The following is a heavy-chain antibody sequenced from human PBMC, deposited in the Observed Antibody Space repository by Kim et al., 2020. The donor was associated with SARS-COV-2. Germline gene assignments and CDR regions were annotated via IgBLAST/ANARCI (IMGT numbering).Heavy chain of an antibody. J-gene: IGHJ6*02. CDR1: GFTFRSYG. CDR3: AREFLGSSGV. Sequence: GGSLRLSCAASGFTFRSYGMHWVRQSPVKGLEWVALMSDSGGDINYADSVKGRFTISRDNPKKTLYLEMNSLRPEDTAVYYCAREFLGSSGVWGHWNTV. V-gene: IGHV3-30*04. CDR2: MSDSGGDI. D-gene: IGHD6-13*01.